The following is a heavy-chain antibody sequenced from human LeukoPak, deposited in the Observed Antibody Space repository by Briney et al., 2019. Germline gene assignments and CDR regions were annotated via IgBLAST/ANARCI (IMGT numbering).Heavy chain of an antibody. Sequence: GGSLRLSCAGSGFSFSSNTMSWVRQAPGRGLEWVSAISNNGARTDYADSVKGRFTISRDNSKSTLYLHMDSLRAEDTAVYYCARDEDTSALSEYWGQGTLVTVSS. J-gene: IGHJ4*02. CDR3: ARDEDTSALSEY. CDR1: GFSFSSNT. V-gene: IGHV3-23*01. D-gene: IGHD2/OR15-2a*01. CDR2: ISNNGART.